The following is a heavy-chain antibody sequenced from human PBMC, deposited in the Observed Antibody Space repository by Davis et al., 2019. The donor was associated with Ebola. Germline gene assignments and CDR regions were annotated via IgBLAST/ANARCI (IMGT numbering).Heavy chain of an antibody. D-gene: IGHD2-8*01. J-gene: IGHJ3*02. Sequence: SVKVSCKASGGTFSSYAISWVRQAPGQGLEWMGGIIPIFGTANYAQKFQGRVTITADESTSTAYMELSSLRSEDTTVYYCARENFVYANAFDIWGQGTTVTVSS. CDR3: ARENFVYANAFDI. CDR2: IIPIFGTA. V-gene: IGHV1-69*13. CDR1: GGTFSSYA.